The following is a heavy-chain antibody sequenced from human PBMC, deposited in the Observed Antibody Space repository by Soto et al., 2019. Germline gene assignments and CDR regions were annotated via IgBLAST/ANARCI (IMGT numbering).Heavy chain of an antibody. V-gene: IGHV1-46*01. CDR2: INPTGGST. CDR3: ARSSGGGGGIIIEGSNWFGP. Sequence: ASVKVSCKAPADTFTSYYMNWVRQAPGQGLEWMGIINPTGGSTRYAQKFQGRVTFTRDTPASTVYMQLRSLRSDDTAFYYCARSSGGGGGIIIEGSNWFGPWGQPNVGTVSS. J-gene: IGHJ5*02. CDR1: ADTFTSYY. D-gene: IGHD3-16*01.